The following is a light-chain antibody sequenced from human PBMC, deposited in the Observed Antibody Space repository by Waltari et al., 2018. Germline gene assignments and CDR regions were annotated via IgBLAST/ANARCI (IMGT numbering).Light chain of an antibody. CDR2: EVS. V-gene: IGKV2-29*03. CDR1: QSLLHRDVKTY. J-gene: IGKJ4*01. CDR3: MQGVHLPLT. Sequence: QSLLHRDVKTYLYWYLKRPGQSPQLLISEVSSRFSGVPDRFSGSGSGTDFTLKISRVEAEDVGLYYCMQGVHLPLTFGGGTKVEIQ.